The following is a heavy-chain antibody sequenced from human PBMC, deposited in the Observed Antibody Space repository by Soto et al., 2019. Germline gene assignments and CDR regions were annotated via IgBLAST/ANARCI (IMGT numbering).Heavy chain of an antibody. CDR3: ARGKRTYYGSGSYNFDY. CDR1: GFTFSSYS. J-gene: IGHJ4*02. V-gene: IGHV3-64*01. D-gene: IGHD3-10*01. Sequence: GGSLRLSCAASGFTFSSYSMNWVRQAPGKGLEYVSAISSNGGSTYYANSVKGRFTISRDNSKNTLYLQMGSLRAEDMAVYYCARGKRTYYGSGSYNFDYRGQGTLVTVSS. CDR2: ISSNGGST.